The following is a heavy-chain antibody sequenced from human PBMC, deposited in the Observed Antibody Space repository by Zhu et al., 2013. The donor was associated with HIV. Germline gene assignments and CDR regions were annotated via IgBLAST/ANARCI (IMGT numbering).Heavy chain of an antibody. D-gene: IGHD6-25*01. CDR3: ARVNVARLGEVDY. CDR1: GYIFSGYF. J-gene: IGHJ4*02. Sequence: QVQLVQSGAEVKKPGASVKVSCKASGYIFSGYFINWVRQAPGQGLEWMGWINPSSGGTNYTQKFQGRVTMTRDTSISTAYMELSRLRYDDTAVYYCARVNVARLGEVDYWGQGTLVTVSS. V-gene: IGHV1-2*02. CDR2: INPSSGGT.